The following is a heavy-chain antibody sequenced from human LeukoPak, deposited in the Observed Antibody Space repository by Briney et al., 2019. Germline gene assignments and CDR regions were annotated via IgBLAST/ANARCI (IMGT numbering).Heavy chain of an antibody. CDR1: GGSISSGGYY. Sequence: NPSQTLSLTCTVSGGSISSGGYYWRWLRQHPGKGLEGFVYIYYSGSTYYNPSLKSPVTISVDTSKNQFSLKLSSVTAADTAVYYCAREPRVVIAPEYYFDYGGQGTLVTVSS. D-gene: IGHD2-21*01. V-gene: IGHV4-31*01. CDR2: IYYSGST. CDR3: AREPRVVIAPEYYFDY. J-gene: IGHJ4*02.